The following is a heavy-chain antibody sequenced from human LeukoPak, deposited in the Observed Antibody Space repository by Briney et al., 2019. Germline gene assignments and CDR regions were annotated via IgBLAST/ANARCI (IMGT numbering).Heavy chain of an antibody. CDR2: LKSKADGATI. D-gene: IGHD5-12*01. CDR1: GLAFTNAW. CDR3: TSVGYSDYVAAF. J-gene: IGHJ4*02. V-gene: IGHV3-15*01. Sequence: GGSLRLSCAASGLAFTNAWMSWVRQAPGKGLEWVARLKSKADGATIDYAAPVKGRFIISRDDSKSTLYLHMNSLKPEDTAVYYCTSVGYSDYVAAFWGQGTLVTVSS.